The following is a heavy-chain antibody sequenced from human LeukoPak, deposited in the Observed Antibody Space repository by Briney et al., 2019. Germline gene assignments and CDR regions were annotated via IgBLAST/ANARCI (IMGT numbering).Heavy chain of an antibody. CDR2: IDRSSNTI. D-gene: IGHD1-1*01. CDR1: GFTLSTAS. CDR3: ADNLSR. V-gene: IGHV3-48*04. Sequence: PGGSLRLSCAASGFTLSTASMNWVRQAPGKGLEWILYIDRSSNTIYYADSVQGRFTISRDSAKNSLYLQMNSLRAEDTAVYFCADNLSRWGQGTLVTVSS. J-gene: IGHJ4*02.